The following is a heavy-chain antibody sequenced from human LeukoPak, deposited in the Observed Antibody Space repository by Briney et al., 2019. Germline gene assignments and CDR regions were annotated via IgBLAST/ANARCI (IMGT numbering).Heavy chain of an antibody. V-gene: IGHV3-7*01. J-gene: IGHJ5*02. Sequence: SGGSLRLSCAASGFTFSSCWVTWVRQAPGKGLEWVANISQDGSEKYYVDSVKGRFTISRDNAKNSLYLQMNSLRAEDTAVYYCARDQDYYGSGSYGPDHWGQGILVTVSS. CDR2: ISQDGSEK. D-gene: IGHD3-10*01. CDR1: GFTFSSCW. CDR3: ARDQDYYGSGSYGPDH.